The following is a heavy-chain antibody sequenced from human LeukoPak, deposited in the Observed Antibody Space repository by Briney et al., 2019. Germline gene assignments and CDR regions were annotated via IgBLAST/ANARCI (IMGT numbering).Heavy chain of an antibody. CDR2: INWNGGST. D-gene: IGHD3-22*01. Sequence: PGGSLRLSCAASGFTFSSYSMNWVRQAPGKGLEWVSGINWNGGSTGYADSVKGRFTISRDNAKNSLYLQMNSLRAEDTALYYCARDSHYYDSSVGYWGQGTLVTVSS. J-gene: IGHJ4*02. CDR3: ARDSHYYDSSVGY. V-gene: IGHV3-20*04. CDR1: GFTFSSYS.